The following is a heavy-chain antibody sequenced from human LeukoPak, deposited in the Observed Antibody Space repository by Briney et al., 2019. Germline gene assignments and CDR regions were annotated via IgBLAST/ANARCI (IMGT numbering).Heavy chain of an antibody. Sequence: GGSLRLSCAASGFTFSSYSMNWVRQAPGKGLEWVSSISSSSSYIYYADSVKGRFTISRDNAKNSLYLQMNSLRAEDTAVYYCARTHSSGWWEDFDYWGQGTLVTVSS. D-gene: IGHD6-19*01. CDR3: ARTHSSGWWEDFDY. J-gene: IGHJ4*02. CDR1: GFTFSSYS. V-gene: IGHV3-21*01. CDR2: ISSSSSYI.